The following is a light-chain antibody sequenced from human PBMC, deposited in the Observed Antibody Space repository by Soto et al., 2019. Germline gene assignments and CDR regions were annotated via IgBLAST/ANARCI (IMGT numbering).Light chain of an antibody. CDR3: QQSGSLGT. Sequence: MTQSAATVSVSPGERATLSCRASQSVSSNLAWYQQKPGQAPRLLIYGASNRATGIPDRFSGSGSGTDFTLTISRLGPEDFAAYNCQQSGSLGTFGLGTKMDVK. CDR1: QSVSSN. J-gene: IGKJ1*01. CDR2: GAS. V-gene: IGKV3-20*01.